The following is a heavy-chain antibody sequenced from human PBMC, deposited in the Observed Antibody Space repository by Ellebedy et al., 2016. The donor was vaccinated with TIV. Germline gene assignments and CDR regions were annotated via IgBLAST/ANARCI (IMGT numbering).Heavy chain of an antibody. V-gene: IGHV3-30*03. CDR1: GFTFSSYG. D-gene: IGHD5-12*01. Sequence: GESLKISCAASGFTFSSYGMHWVRQAPGKGLEWVAVISYDGSNKYYADSVKGRFTISRDNSKNTLYLQMNSLRGEDTAVYYCARDHRYAFDYWGQGILVTVSS. CDR2: ISYDGSNK. CDR3: ARDHRYAFDY. J-gene: IGHJ4*02.